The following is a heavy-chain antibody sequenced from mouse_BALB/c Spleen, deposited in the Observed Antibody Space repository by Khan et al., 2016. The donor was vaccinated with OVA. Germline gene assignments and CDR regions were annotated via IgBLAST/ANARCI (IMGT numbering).Heavy chain of an antibody. CDR3: ARHSYRYDFAY. D-gene: IGHD2-12*01. J-gene: IGHJ3*01. Sequence: VQLQESGPGLVQPSQNLSITCTVSGFSLITYGVHWVRQSPGKGLEWLGVIWSGGSTDYNEAFISRLSISKDNSKSHVFFKMNSLQSDDTAIYYCARHSYRYDFAYWGRGTLVTVSS. CDR1: GFSLITYG. V-gene: IGHV2-4-1*01. CDR2: IWSGGST.